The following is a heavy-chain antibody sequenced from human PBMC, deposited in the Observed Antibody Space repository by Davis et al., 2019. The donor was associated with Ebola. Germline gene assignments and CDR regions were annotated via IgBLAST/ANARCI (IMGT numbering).Heavy chain of an antibody. CDR3: ARDPYSSSSGDLYYYYYGMDV. D-gene: IGHD6-6*01. Sequence: GESLKISCAASGFTFSSYWMSWVRQAPGKGLEWVAVISYDGSNKYYADSVKGRFTISRDNSKNTLYLQMNSLRAEDTAVYYCARDPYSSSSGDLYYYYYGMDVWGKGTTVTVSS. V-gene: IGHV3-30-3*01. CDR2: ISYDGSNK. CDR1: GFTFSSYW. J-gene: IGHJ6*04.